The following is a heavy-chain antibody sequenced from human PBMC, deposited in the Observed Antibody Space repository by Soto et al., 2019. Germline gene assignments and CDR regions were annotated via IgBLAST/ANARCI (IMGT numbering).Heavy chain of an antibody. CDR1: GSSISRYY. CDR2: IYYTGST. J-gene: IGHJ4*02. V-gene: IGHV4-59*01. CDR3: ARDYFDSSGYYWVDY. Sequence: SDTLSLTCPVSGSSISRYYWSWIRQPPGKGREWIGYIYYTGSTNYNPSLNSRVTISVDTSKTQFSLKLSSVTAADTAVYYCARDYFDSSGYYWVDYWGQGTLVTVSS. D-gene: IGHD3-22*01.